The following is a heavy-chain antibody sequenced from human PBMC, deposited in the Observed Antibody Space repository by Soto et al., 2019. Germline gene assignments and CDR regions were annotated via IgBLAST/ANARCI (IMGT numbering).Heavy chain of an antibody. CDR1: GFTFSNYA. D-gene: IGHD1-26*01. CDR2: ISYDGITT. V-gene: IGHV3-30-3*02. Sequence: QVQLVESGGGVVQPGRSLRLSCAASGFTFSNYAMNWVRQAPGKGLEWVAIISYDGITTYYADSVKGRFTISRDNSKNRLYSQRNILRAEDTAIYYCACDQWEPEFHDSWAQGTLGTVSS. J-gene: IGHJ4*03. CDR3: ACDQWEPEFHDS.